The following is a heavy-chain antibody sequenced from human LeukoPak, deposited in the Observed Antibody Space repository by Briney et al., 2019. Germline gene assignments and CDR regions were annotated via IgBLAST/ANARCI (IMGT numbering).Heavy chain of an antibody. CDR1: GYTLTELS. Sequence: ASVKVSCKVSGYTLTELSMHWVRQAPGKGLEWMGGFDPEDGETIYAQKFQGRVTMTEDISTDTAYMELSSLRSEDTAVYYCATAYDFWSGLDRDGFDPWGQGTLVTVSS. CDR2: FDPEDGET. CDR3: ATAYDFWSGLDRDGFDP. V-gene: IGHV1-24*01. J-gene: IGHJ5*02. D-gene: IGHD3-3*01.